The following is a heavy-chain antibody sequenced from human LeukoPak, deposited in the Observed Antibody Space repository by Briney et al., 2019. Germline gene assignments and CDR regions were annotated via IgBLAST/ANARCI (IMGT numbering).Heavy chain of an antibody. CDR3: ARDWYYYDSSGYLGGNNWFDP. Sequence: SVKVSCKASGGTFSSYAISWVRQAPGQGLEWMGRIIPILGIANYAQKFQGRVTITADKSTSTAYMGLSSLRSEDTAVYYCARDWYYYDSSGYLGGNNWFDPWGQGTLVTVSS. J-gene: IGHJ5*02. V-gene: IGHV1-69*04. CDR1: GGTFSSYA. CDR2: IIPILGIA. D-gene: IGHD3-22*01.